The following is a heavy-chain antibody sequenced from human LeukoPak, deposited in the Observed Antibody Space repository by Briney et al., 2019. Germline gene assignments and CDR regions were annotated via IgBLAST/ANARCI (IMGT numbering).Heavy chain of an antibody. J-gene: IGHJ4*02. CDR1: GFTFSSYG. CDR3: AKGSRYYGSGSYPDY. Sequence: PGGSLRLSCAASGFTFSSYGMHWVRQAPGKGLEWVAFIRYDGSSKYYADSVKGRFTISRDNSKNTLYLQMNSLRAEDTAVYYCAKGSRYYGSGSYPDYWGQGTLVTVSS. CDR2: IRYDGSSK. V-gene: IGHV3-30*02. D-gene: IGHD3-10*01.